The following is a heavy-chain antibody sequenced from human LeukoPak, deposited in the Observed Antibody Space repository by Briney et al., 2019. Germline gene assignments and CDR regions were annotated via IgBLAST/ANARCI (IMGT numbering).Heavy chain of an antibody. Sequence: KISCKGSGYSFTSYWIGWVRQAPGQGLEWMGGIIPIFGTANYAQKFQGRVTITADESTSTAYMELSSLRSEDTAVYYCAREVGGTGTTPEDPDYYYYMDVWGKGTTVTVSS. J-gene: IGHJ6*03. D-gene: IGHD1-7*01. CDR3: AREVGGTGTTPEDPDYYYYMDV. V-gene: IGHV1-69*01. CDR2: IIPIFGTA. CDR1: GYSFTSYW.